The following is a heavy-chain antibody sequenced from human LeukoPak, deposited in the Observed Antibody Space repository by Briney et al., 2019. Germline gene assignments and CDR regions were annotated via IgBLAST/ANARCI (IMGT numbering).Heavy chain of an antibody. CDR3: ARVYYSSSYDYWYFDL. Sequence: SETLSLTCAVSGGSISSGGYSWTWIRQPPGKGLEWIGYFYFTGNTYYNPSLKSRVTISLDTSKNQFSLKLSSVTAADTAVYYCARVYYSSSYDYWYFDLWGRGTLVTVSS. CDR1: GGSISSGGYS. D-gene: IGHD6-13*01. V-gene: IGHV4-30-4*07. J-gene: IGHJ2*01. CDR2: FYFTGNT.